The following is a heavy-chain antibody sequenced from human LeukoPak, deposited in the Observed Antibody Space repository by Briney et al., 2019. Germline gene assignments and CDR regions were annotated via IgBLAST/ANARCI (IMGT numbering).Heavy chain of an antibody. Sequence: ASVKVSCKASGGTFSSYAISWVRQAPGQGLEWMGWISAYNGNTNYAQKLQGRVTMTTDTSTSTAYMELRSLRSDDTAVYYCARADSSSWHGDYWGQGTLVTVSS. CDR1: GGTFSSYA. V-gene: IGHV1-18*01. J-gene: IGHJ4*02. D-gene: IGHD6-13*01. CDR3: ARADSSSWHGDY. CDR2: ISAYNGNT.